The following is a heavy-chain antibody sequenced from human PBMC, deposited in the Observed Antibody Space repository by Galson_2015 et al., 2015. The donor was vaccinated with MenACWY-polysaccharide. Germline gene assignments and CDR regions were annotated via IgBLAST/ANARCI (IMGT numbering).Heavy chain of an antibody. CDR1: GFTFSSYA. V-gene: IGHV3-23*01. J-gene: IGHJ6*02. CDR2: ITDGAYST. D-gene: IGHD2/OR15-2a*01. CDR3: AKNSTRSYTFDYYGMDA. Sequence: SLRLSCAASGFTFSSYAMTWVRQAPGKGLEWVSSITDGAYSTYYADSVKGRFTLSRDNSKNTLYLQMNSLRAEDTAVYYCAKNSTRSYTFDYYGMDAWGQGTTVTVSS.